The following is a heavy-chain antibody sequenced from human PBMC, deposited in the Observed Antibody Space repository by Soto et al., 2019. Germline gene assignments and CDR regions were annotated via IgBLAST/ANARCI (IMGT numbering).Heavy chain of an antibody. D-gene: IGHD3-10*01. J-gene: IGHJ4*02. Sequence: QLQLQESGSGLVKPSQTLSLTCAVSGGSISSGGYSWSWIRQPPGKGLEWIGYVFHSGSTYYSPSLKSRVTISIDGSKNQFSLKLTSVTAADTAVYYCARGSYGAGSDYWGRGILVTVSS. CDR1: GGSISSGGYS. CDR3: ARGSYGAGSDY. V-gene: IGHV4-30-2*01. CDR2: VFHSGST.